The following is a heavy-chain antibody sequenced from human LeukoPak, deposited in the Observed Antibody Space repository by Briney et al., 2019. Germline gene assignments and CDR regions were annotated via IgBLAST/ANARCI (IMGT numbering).Heavy chain of an antibody. Sequence: ASVKVSCKASGHTFTTYGISWVRQAPGQGLEWMGWISAYNGNTNYAQKLQGRVTMTTDTSTSTAYMELRSLRSDDTAVYYCARVYYDSSGPTLGYWGQGTLVTVSS. CDR3: ARVYYDSSGPTLGY. CDR1: GHTFTTYG. J-gene: IGHJ4*02. D-gene: IGHD3-22*01. V-gene: IGHV1-18*01. CDR2: ISAYNGNT.